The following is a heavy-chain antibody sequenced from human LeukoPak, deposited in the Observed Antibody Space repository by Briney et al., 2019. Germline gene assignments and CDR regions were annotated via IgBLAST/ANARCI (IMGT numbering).Heavy chain of an antibody. V-gene: IGHV3-23*05. CDR3: ARVYCSGGDCSSYFDY. Sequence: HPGGSLRPSCAASGFTFSSNSMGWVRQAPGKGLEWVSAINYSGNNTYYADSVKGRFTISRDNSKNTLYLQMHSLRAEDTAIYYCARVYCSGGDCSSYFDYWGQGTLVTVAS. J-gene: IGHJ4*02. CDR2: INYSGNNT. CDR1: GFTFSSNS. D-gene: IGHD2-15*01.